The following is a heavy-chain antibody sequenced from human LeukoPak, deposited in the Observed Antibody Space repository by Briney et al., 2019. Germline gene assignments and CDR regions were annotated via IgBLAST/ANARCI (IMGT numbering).Heavy chain of an antibody. J-gene: IGHJ4*02. D-gene: IGHD5-18*01. Sequence: PSETLSLTCTVSGGSISSSSYYWGWIRQPPGKGLEWIGSIYYSGSTYYNPSLKSRFTISINTSKNQFSLKLSSVTAADTAVYYCARDRGLQLWNPFDYWGQGTLVTVSS. V-gene: IGHV4-39*07. CDR3: ARDRGLQLWNPFDY. CDR2: IYYSGST. CDR1: GGSISSSSYY.